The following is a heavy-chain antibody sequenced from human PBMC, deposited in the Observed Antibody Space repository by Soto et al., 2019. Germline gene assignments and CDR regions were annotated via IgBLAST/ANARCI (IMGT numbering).Heavy chain of an antibody. CDR2: INHSGST. Sequence: QVQLQQWGAGLLKPSETLSLTCAVYGGSFSGYYWSWIRQPPGKGLEWIGEINHSGSTNYNPSLNSRVTISVDTSKNQFSMKLSSVTAADTAVYYCVRERFRIAARTAFDIWGQGTMVTVSS. V-gene: IGHV4-34*01. J-gene: IGHJ3*02. CDR1: GGSFSGYY. D-gene: IGHD6-6*01. CDR3: VRERFRIAARTAFDI.